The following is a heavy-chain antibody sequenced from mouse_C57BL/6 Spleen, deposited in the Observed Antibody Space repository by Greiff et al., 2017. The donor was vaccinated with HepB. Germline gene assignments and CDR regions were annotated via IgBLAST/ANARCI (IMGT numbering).Heavy chain of an antibody. CDR1: GYTFTSYW. D-gene: IGHD1-1*01. Sequence: VQLQQPGAELVKPGASVKMSCKASGYTFTSYWITWVKQRPGQGLEWIGDIYPGSGSTNYNEKFKSKATLTVDTSSSTAYMQLSSLTSEDAAVYYCARGPLYYYGSSSYYFDDWGPGTTLTASS. CDR3: ARGPLYYYGSSSYYFDD. J-gene: IGHJ2*01. CDR2: IYPGSGST. V-gene: IGHV1-55*01.